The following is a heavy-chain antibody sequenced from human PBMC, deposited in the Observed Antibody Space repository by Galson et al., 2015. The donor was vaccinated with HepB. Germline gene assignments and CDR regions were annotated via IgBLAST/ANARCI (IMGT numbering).Heavy chain of an antibody. Sequence: SLRLSCAASGFTFSSYAMHWVRQAPGKGLEWVAVISYDGSNKYYADSVEGRFTISRDNSKTTLYLQMNSLRAEDTAVYYCASPLTPYYYYGMDVWGQGTTVTVSS. CDR1: GFTFSSYA. V-gene: IGHV3-30*04. J-gene: IGHJ6*02. CDR3: ASPLTPYYYYGMDV. CDR2: ISYDGSNK.